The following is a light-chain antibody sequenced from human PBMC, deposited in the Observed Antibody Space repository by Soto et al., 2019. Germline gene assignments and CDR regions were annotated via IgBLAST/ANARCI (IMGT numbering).Light chain of an antibody. CDR3: QQYNNWPLT. V-gene: IGKV3-15*01. CDR2: GAS. Sequence: EIVMTQSPASLSVSPGERATLSCRASQTVRSNLAWYQQKPGQAPRLLIYGASSRATAFPARFSGSGSGTEFTLTISSLQSEDFAVYFCQQYNNWPLTVGGGTKVDIK. CDR1: QTVRSN. J-gene: IGKJ4*01.